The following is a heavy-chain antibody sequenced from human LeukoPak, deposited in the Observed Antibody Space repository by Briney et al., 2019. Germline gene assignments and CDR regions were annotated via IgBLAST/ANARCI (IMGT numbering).Heavy chain of an antibody. Sequence: AGSLRLSCAASGFTFSNYGMHWVRQAPGKGLEWVAFIRSGGINKYYADSVKGRFTISRDNSQNTLFLQMNSLRAEDTALYYCAKDLRSDGTYYDYWGQGTLVTVAP. J-gene: IGHJ4*02. CDR1: GFTFSNYG. D-gene: IGHD2-15*01. V-gene: IGHV3-30*02. CDR3: AKDLRSDGTYYDY. CDR2: IRSGGINK.